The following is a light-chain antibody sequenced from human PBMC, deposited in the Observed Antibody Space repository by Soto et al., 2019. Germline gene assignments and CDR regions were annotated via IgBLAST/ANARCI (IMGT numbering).Light chain of an antibody. Sequence: DIQITQSPSTLSASVGDRVTITCRASQTISSWLAWYQQKPGKAPNLLIYDASTLERGVASRFSGAGSGTEFTLTIDRLQPDDFATYYCQQYHTSSITFGQGTRLEIK. CDR3: QQYHTSSIT. V-gene: IGKV1-5*01. J-gene: IGKJ5*01. CDR2: DAS. CDR1: QTISSW.